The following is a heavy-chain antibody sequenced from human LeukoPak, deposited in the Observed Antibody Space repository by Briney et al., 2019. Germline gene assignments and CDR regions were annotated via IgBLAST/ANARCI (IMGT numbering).Heavy chain of an antibody. J-gene: IGHJ4*02. CDR3: ARDIYYGSGNFDY. D-gene: IGHD3-10*01. V-gene: IGHV3-48*03. Sequence: GGSLRLSCAASGFTFSSYEMNWVRQVPGKGLEWVSYISGSGSTIYYADSVKGRFTISRDNAKNSLYLQMNSLRAEDTAVYYCARDIYYGSGNFDYWGQGTLVTVSS. CDR1: GFTFSSYE. CDR2: ISGSGSTI.